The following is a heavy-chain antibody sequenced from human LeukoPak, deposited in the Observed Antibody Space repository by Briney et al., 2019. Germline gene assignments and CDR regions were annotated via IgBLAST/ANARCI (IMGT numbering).Heavy chain of an antibody. CDR1: GGSIRSYY. V-gene: IGHV4-59*08. CDR2: IYYSGNSGST. CDR3: ARPNGGGSPFDAFDI. D-gene: IGHD2-15*01. Sequence: SETLSLTCTVSGGSIRSYYWSWIRQPPGKGLEWIGYIYYSGNSGSTSYNPSLKSRVTISADTSKNQLSLKLSSVAATDTAVYYCARPNGGGSPFDAFDIWGQGTMVTVSS. J-gene: IGHJ3*02.